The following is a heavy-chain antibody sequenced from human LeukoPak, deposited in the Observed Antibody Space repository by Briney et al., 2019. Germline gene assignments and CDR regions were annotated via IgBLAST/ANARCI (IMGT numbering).Heavy chain of an antibody. J-gene: IGHJ4*02. D-gene: IGHD6-13*01. CDR2: INHSGST. Sequence: SAPLSLTCAVYGGSFSGYYWSWIRQPPGKGLEWIGEINHSGSTNYNPSLKSRVTISVDTSKNQFPLKLSSVAAADTAVYYCAGGTAAGTRSLAYWGQGTLVTVSS. CDR3: AGGTAAGTRSLAY. CDR1: GGSFSGYY. V-gene: IGHV4-34*01.